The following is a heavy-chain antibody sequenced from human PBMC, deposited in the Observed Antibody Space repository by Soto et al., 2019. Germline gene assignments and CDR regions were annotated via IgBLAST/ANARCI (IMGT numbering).Heavy chain of an antibody. CDR2: MNPDGGA. CDR1: GFTVSTNY. J-gene: IGHJ4*02. Sequence: GSLRLSCAASGFTVSTNYMSWVRQAPGEGLEWVSVMNPDGGASYADSVKGRFTISRDNSKNTLYLQMNGLRAEDTAVYYCARDQNYWGQGTLVTVSS. CDR3: ARDQNY. V-gene: IGHV3-53*01.